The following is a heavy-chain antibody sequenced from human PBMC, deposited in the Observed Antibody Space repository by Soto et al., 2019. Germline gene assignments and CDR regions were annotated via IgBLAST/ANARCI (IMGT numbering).Heavy chain of an antibody. V-gene: IGHV4-39*07. Sequence: SETLSLTCTVSGGSISSSTYYWGWIRQPPGKGLEWIGYIYYSGTTNYNPSLKSRVTISVDTSKNQFSLKLSSVTAADTAVYYCVRGYYYYYMDVWGKGTTVTVSS. CDR1: GGSISSSTYY. CDR3: VRGYYYYYMDV. J-gene: IGHJ6*03. CDR2: IYYSGTT.